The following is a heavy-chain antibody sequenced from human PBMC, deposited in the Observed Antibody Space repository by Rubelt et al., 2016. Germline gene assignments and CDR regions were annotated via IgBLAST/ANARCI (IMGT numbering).Heavy chain of an antibody. D-gene: IGHD6-13*01. J-gene: IGHJ5*02. V-gene: IGHV3-23*04. CDR1: GFTFSSYT. CDR2: VSGSGVST. CDR3: AKAAGASAGKGGWFDP. Sequence: EVQLVESGGGLVQPGGSLRLSCAASGFTFSSYTMNWVRQAPGKGLEWVSAVSGSGVSTYYADSVKGRFTISRDNSKNTLYLQMNSLRADDTAVYYWAKAAGASAGKGGWFDPWGQGTLVTVSS.